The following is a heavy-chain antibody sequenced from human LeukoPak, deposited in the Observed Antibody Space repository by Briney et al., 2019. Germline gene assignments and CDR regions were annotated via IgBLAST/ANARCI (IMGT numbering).Heavy chain of an antibody. CDR2: INHSGST. Sequence: SETLSLTCAAYGWSFSGYYWSWIRQPPGKGLEWIGEINHSGSTNYNPSLKSRVTISVDTSKNQFSLKLSSVTAADTAVYYCARPSNGGGASAFDIWGQGTMVTVSS. CDR3: ARPSNGGGASAFDI. CDR1: GWSFSGYY. J-gene: IGHJ3*02. D-gene: IGHD4-23*01. V-gene: IGHV4-34*01.